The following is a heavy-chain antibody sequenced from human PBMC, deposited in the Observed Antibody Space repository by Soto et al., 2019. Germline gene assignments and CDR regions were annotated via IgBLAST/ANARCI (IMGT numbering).Heavy chain of an antibody. CDR1: GFTFSSYW. D-gene: IGHD4-17*01. CDR3: ARGHGDWNNGLEY. V-gene: IGHV3-74*01. CDR2: INSDGSST. Sequence: EVQLVESGGGLVQPGGSLRLSCAASGFTFSSYWMHWVRQAPGQGLVWVSRINSDGSSTNYADSVKGRFTISRDNAKNTLYLQMNSLRAEETAVYYCARGHGDWNNGLEYWGKGTLVTVSS. J-gene: IGHJ4*02.